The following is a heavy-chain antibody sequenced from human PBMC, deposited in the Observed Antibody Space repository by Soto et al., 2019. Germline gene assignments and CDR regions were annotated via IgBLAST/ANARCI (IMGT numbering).Heavy chain of an antibody. CDR1: GFTFSSYS. J-gene: IGHJ4*02. CDR3: ASLVVVAATLQRPIDY. D-gene: IGHD2-15*01. V-gene: IGHV3-21*01. Sequence: GGSLRLSCAASGFTFSSYSMNWVRQAPGKGLEWVSSISSSSSYIYYADSVKGRFTISRDNAKNSLYLQMNSLRAEDTAVYYCASLVVVAATLQRPIDYWGQGTLVTVSS. CDR2: ISSSSSYI.